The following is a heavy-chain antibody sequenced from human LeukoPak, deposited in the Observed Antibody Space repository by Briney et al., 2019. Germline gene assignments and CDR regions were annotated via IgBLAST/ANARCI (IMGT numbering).Heavy chain of an antibody. D-gene: IGHD3-10*02. Sequence: QPGGSLRLSCAASGFTVSSNYMSWVRQAPGKGLEWVSVIYSGGSTYYADSVKGRFTISRDNSKNTLYLQMNSLRAEDTAVYYCAKGNTMYTAYYFDYWGQGTLVTVSS. CDR3: AKGNTMYTAYYFDY. CDR2: IYSGGST. CDR1: GFTVSSNY. J-gene: IGHJ4*02. V-gene: IGHV3-53*01.